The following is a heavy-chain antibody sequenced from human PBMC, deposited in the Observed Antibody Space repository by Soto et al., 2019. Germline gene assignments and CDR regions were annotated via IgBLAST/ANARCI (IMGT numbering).Heavy chain of an antibody. J-gene: IGHJ4*02. CDR1: GFTFSSYG. CDR2: IWYDGSNK. V-gene: IGHV3-33*01. Sequence: QVQLVESGGGVVQPGRSLSLSCAASGFTFSSYGMHWVRQAPGKGLEWVAVIWYDGSNKYYADSVKGRFTISRDNSKTPLYFQTTSLRARDTAVYSCARDYIVVPLRVIDYWGQGTLVTVSA. D-gene: IGHD2-2*01. CDR3: ARDYIVVPLRVIDY.